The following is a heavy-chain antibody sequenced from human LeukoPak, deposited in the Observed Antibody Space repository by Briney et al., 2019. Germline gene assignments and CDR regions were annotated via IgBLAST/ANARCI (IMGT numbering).Heavy chain of an antibody. D-gene: IGHD5-18*01. CDR3: AKEGPIRYSSWSGPHDAFDI. V-gene: IGHV1-69*13. CDR2: IIPIFGTA. Sequence: SVKVSCKASGGTFSSYAISWVRQAPGQGLEWMGGIIPIFGTANYAQKFQGRVTITADESTSTAYMELSSLRSEDTAVYYCAKEGPIRYSSWSGPHDAFDIWGQGTMVTVSS. CDR1: GGTFSSYA. J-gene: IGHJ3*02.